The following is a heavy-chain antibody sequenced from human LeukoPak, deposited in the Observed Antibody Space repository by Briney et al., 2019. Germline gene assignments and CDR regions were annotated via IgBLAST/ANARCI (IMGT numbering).Heavy chain of an antibody. Sequence: PSETLSLTCTVSGGSISSYYWSWIRQPPGKGLEWIGYIDYSGSTNYNPSLKSRVTISVDTSKNQFSLKLSSVTAADTAVYYCARGIVVVNWFDPWGQGTLVTVSS. J-gene: IGHJ5*02. CDR1: GGSISSYY. D-gene: IGHD2-15*01. V-gene: IGHV4-59*08. CDR2: IDYSGST. CDR3: ARGIVVVNWFDP.